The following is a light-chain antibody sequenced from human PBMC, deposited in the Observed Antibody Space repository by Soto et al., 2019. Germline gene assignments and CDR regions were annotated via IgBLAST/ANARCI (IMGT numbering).Light chain of an antibody. V-gene: IGKV1-5*01. CDR3: QNYNSYSEA. CDR1: QSISTW. J-gene: IGKJ1*01. CDR2: DAS. Sequence: DIQMRPSPSTLSASAGAPVPITRRASQSISTWLAWYQQKPGKANQLLIFDASSLRIGVPSRFSGSGSGTEFTLTISSLQPDEFATYYCQNYNSYSEAVGHGTKVAIK.